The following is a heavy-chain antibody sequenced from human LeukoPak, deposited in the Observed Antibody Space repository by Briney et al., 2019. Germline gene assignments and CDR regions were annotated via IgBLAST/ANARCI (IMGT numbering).Heavy chain of an antibody. V-gene: IGHV4-61*02. Sequence: PSETLSLTCTVSGGSISSNSYYWSWIRQPAGKGLEWIGRIYTSGSTNYNPSLKSRVTLSVDTSKNQFSLELNSVTAADTAVYFCASSKKGGGSGYWGQGTLVTVSS. CDR1: GGSISSNSYY. CDR3: ASSKKGGGSGY. J-gene: IGHJ4*02. CDR2: IYTSGST. D-gene: IGHD2-15*01.